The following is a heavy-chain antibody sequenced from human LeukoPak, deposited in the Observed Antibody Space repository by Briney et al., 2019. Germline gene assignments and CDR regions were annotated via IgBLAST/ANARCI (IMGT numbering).Heavy chain of an antibody. D-gene: IGHD3-9*01. CDR1: GVTVSSNY. CDR3: NAYDILTGRAFDY. V-gene: IGHV3-53*01. CDR2: VYSGGST. Sequence: AGSLSLTCAASGVTVSSNYMSWGRQAPGKGLDRVSVVYSGGSTYYEDSVKGRFTISRDNSKNTLYLQMNSLRAEDTAVYYCNAYDILTGRAFDYWGQGTLVTVSS. J-gene: IGHJ4*02.